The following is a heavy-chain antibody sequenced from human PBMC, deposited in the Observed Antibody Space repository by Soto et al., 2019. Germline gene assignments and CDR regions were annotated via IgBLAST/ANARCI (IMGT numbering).Heavy chain of an antibody. J-gene: IGHJ4*02. CDR3: ASRPGASHVDY. CDR2: INPNSRGT. Sequence: GASVKVPCKASGYTLTGYYLHWVRQAPGQGLEWMGCINPNSRGTNYAQKFQGRVTMTRDTSISTAYMELSRLRSDDTAVYYCASRPGASHVDYWGQGTLVTVSS. D-gene: IGHD3-10*01. V-gene: IGHV1-2*02. CDR1: GYTLTGYY.